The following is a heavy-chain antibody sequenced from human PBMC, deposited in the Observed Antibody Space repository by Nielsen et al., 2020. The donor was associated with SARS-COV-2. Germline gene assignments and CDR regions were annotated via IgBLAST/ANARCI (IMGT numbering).Heavy chain of an antibody. CDR1: GDSISGSDYY. D-gene: IGHD4-17*01. CDR3: ARDAHGDSSFYSYGFDV. CDR2: IYYSGYT. Sequence: SETLSLTCSVSGDSISGSDYYWTWIRQPPGKGLEWIGYIYYSGYTSYNPSLKSRVTISVDTSENQFSLELRSVTAADTAVYYCARDAHGDSSFYSYGFDVWGQGTTVAVSS. J-gene: IGHJ6*02. V-gene: IGHV4-30-4*01.